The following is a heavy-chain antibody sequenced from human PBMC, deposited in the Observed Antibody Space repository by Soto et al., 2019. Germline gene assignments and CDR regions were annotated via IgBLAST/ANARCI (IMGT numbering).Heavy chain of an antibody. Sequence: EVQLLESGGGLVQPGGSLRLSCAASEFTFSNYAMSWVRQAPGKGLEWVSAISYGGGTTYYADSVKGRLTISGDNSKNTLYLQMNSLRAEDTAVYYCAKNPAYYYDSTGYHFDYWGQGTLVTVSS. V-gene: IGHV3-23*01. CDR3: AKNPAYYYDSTGYHFDY. CDR2: ISYGGGTT. D-gene: IGHD3-22*01. J-gene: IGHJ4*02. CDR1: EFTFSNYA.